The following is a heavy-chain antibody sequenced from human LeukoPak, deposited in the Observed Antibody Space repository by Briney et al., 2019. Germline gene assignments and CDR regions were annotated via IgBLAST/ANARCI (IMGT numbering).Heavy chain of an antibody. CDR1: GYSINSGDY. D-gene: IGHD1-26*01. V-gene: IGHV4-38-2*02. CDR3: ARSYRGGYSP. CDR2: INHSGST. J-gene: IGHJ5*02. Sequence: SETLSLTCSGSGYSINSGDYWGWIRQSPGKGLEWIGSINHSGSTYHNPSLRRRVTISVDTSKNQFSLKVTSVTAADTAVYYCARSYRGGYSPWGQGTLVTVSS.